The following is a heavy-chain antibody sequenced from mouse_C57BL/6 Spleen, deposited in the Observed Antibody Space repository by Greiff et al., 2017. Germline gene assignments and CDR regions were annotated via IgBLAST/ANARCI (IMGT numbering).Heavy chain of an antibody. CDR1: GFNIKDYY. CDR3: TRYYYGSRENAMDY. CDR2: IDPEDGDT. Sequence: EVQLQQSGAELVRPGASVKLSCTASGFNIKDYYMHWVKQRPEQGLEWIGRIDPEDGDTESAPKFQGKATMTAATSYNTAYLQLSSLTSEDTAVYYCTRYYYGSRENAMDYWGQGTSVTVSS. V-gene: IGHV14-1*01. J-gene: IGHJ4*01. D-gene: IGHD1-1*01.